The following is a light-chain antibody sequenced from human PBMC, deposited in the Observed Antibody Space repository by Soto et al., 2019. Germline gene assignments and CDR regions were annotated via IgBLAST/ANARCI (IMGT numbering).Light chain of an antibody. V-gene: IGLV1-40*01. CDR1: SSNIGAGYD. Sequence: QSVLTQPPSVSGAPGQRVTISCTGSSSNIGAGYDVHWYQQLPGTAPKLLIYSNTQRPSGVPDRFSGSKSGTSASLAISGLQSEDEADYYCAAWHDSLNGPVFGGGTKLTVL. J-gene: IGLJ3*02. CDR2: SNT. CDR3: AAWHDSLNGPV.